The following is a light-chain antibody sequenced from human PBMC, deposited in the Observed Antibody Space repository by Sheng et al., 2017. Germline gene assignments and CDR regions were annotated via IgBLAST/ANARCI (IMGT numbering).Light chain of an antibody. J-gene: IGLJ3*02. CDR2: KDS. Sequence: SYEVTQPPSVSVSPGQTARITCSGDALSKQYAYWYQQKPGQAPVLVIYKDSERPSGIPERFSGSSSGTTVTLTISGVQAEDEADYYCQSADSSGTYKVFGGGTKLTVL. V-gene: IGLV3-25*03. CDR1: ALSKQY. CDR3: QSADSSGTYKV.